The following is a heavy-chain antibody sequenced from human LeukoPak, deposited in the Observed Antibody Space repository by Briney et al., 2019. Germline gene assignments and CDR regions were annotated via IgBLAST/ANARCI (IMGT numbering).Heavy chain of an antibody. CDR1: GGTFSSYA. Sequence: GASVKVSCKASGGTFSSYAISWVRQAPGQGLEWMGGIIPIFGTANYAQKFQGRVTITADKSTSTAYMELSSLRSEDTAVYYCARKDLAGAVLRWGQGTLVTVSS. D-gene: IGHD4/OR15-4a*01. CDR3: ARKDLAGAVLR. CDR2: IIPIFGTA. J-gene: IGHJ4*02. V-gene: IGHV1-69*06.